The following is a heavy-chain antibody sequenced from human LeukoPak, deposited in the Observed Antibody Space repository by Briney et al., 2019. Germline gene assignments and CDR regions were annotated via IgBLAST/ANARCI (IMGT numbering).Heavy chain of an antibody. CDR3: ARDRPHNWFDP. J-gene: IGHJ5*02. V-gene: IGHV3-74*01. Sequence: GGSLRLSCAASGIAFSNHWMHWVRQAPGKGLEWVSWINNDGSYAVYADSVRARFTISRDNAKNTLYLQMNSLRPEGTAVYYCARDRPHNWFDPWGQGTLVTVSS. CDR1: GIAFSNHW. CDR2: INNDGSYA.